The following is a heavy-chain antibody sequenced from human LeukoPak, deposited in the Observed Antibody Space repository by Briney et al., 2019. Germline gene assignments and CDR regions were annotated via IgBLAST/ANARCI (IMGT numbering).Heavy chain of an antibody. J-gene: IGHJ4*02. CDR3: SRVVYGDQRALDY. D-gene: IGHD4-17*01. Sequence: SETLSLTCTVSGYSISSGYYWGWIRQPPGKGLEWIGSIYHSGSTFYNPSLKSRVTISVDTSKNQFSLKLSSVTAADTAVYYCSRVVYGDQRALDYWGQGTLVTVSS. CDR1: GYSISSGYY. CDR2: IYHSGST. V-gene: IGHV4-38-2*02.